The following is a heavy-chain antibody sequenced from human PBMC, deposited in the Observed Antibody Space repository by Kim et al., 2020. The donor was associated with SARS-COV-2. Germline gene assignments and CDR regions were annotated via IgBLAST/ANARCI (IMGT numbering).Heavy chain of an antibody. CDR2: INHSGST. Sequence: SETLSLTCAVYGGSFSGYYWSWIRQPPGKGLEWIGEINHSGSTNYNPSLKSRVTISVDTSKNQFSLKLSSVTAADTAVYYCARGGVYDILTGYHLWGQGT. V-gene: IGHV4-34*01. CDR1: GGSFSGYY. CDR3: ARGGVYDILTGYHL. J-gene: IGHJ4*02. D-gene: IGHD3-9*01.